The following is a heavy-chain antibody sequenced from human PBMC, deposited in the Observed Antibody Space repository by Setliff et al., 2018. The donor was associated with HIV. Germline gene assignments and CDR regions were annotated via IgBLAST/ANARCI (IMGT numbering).Heavy chain of an antibody. D-gene: IGHD3-9*01. CDR2: INTGNGNT. V-gene: IGHV1-3*04. CDR3: ARTMTFYFDSSFSSGPADY. Sequence: ASVKVSCKASGDTFIRNAISWVRQAPGQGLEWMGWINTGNGNTKSSQKFQGRVTISRDTSANTAYVELYSLTSEDTAVYFCARTMTFYFDSSFSSGPADYWGRGTLVTVSS. CDR1: GDTFIRNA. J-gene: IGHJ4*02.